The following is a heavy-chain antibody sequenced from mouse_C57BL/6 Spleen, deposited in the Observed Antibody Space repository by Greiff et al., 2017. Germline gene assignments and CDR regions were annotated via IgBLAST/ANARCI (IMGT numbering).Heavy chain of an antibody. Sequence: QVQLQQPGAELVKPGASVKMSCKASGYTFTSYWITWVKQRPGPGLEWIGDIYPGSGCTNYNEKFKSKATLTVDTSSSTSYMQLSSLTSEDSAVYYGARCDGYWFAYWGQGTLVTVSA. CDR3: ARCDGYWFAY. D-gene: IGHD2-3*01. CDR1: GYTFTSYW. J-gene: IGHJ3*01. V-gene: IGHV1-55*01. CDR2: IYPGSGCT.